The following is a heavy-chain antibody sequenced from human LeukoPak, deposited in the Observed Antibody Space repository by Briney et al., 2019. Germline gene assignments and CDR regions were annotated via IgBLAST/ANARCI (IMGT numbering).Heavy chain of an antibody. Sequence: PSETLSLTCTVFGGSNSTYYWTWIPQPPGKGLEWIGYNHYTGSTNHNPSLKSRVTMSVDTSKNQFSLKLSSVTAADTAVYHCARDSRTTTAFDIWGQGRKVAVSS. J-gene: IGHJ3*02. CDR3: ARDSRTTTAFDI. V-gene: IGHV4-59*01. CDR2: NHYTGST. CDR1: GGSNSTYY. D-gene: IGHD1-1*01.